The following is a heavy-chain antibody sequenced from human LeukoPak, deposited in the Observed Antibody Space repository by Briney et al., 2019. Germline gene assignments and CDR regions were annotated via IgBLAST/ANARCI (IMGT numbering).Heavy chain of an antibody. D-gene: IGHD3-10*01. J-gene: IGHJ5*02. CDR2: INHSGST. V-gene: IGHV4-34*01. CDR3: ARTKRRRFGGWFDP. CDR1: DGSFSGYY. Sequence: SETLSLTCAVCDGSFSGYYWSWIRQPPGKGLEWIGEINHSGSTNYNPSLKSRDTISVDTSKNQFSLKLSSVTAADTAVYYCARTKRRRFGGWFDPWGQGTLVTVSS.